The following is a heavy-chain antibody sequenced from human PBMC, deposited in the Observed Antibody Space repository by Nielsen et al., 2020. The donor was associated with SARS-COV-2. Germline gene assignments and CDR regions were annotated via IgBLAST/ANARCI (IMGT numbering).Heavy chain of an antibody. Sequence: GESLKISCAASGFSFNNYGMHWVCQAPGKGLEWVAYISYEGSKQFYGDSVKGRFTISRDFSKSTLYLQMNSLRAEDTAMYYCAKDRAIFMIYFTRGGPDYWGQGTLVTVSS. D-gene: IGHD3/OR15-3a*01. J-gene: IGHJ4*02. V-gene: IGHV3-30*18. CDR3: AKDRAIFMIYFTRGGPDY. CDR2: ISYEGSKQ. CDR1: GFSFNNYG.